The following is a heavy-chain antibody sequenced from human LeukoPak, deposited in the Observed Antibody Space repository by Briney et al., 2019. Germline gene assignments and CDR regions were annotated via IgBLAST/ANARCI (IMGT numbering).Heavy chain of an antibody. CDR1: GVSITSGNW. V-gene: IGHV4-4*02. CDR2: IYHSGSI. J-gene: IGHJ4*02. CDR3: WHSGYESGLDY. Sequence: PSGTLSLTCGVSGVSITSGNWWSWVRQPPGKGLEWIGEIYHSGSINYNPSLKSRVTISVDKSKNQFSLKLNSVTAAVTAVYYCWHSGYESGLDYWGQGTLVTVSS. D-gene: IGHD5-12*01.